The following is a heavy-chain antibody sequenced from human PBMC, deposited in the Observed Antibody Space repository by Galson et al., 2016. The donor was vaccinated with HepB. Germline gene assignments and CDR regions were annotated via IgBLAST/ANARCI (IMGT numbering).Heavy chain of an antibody. Sequence: SLRLSCAASGFTFSSYAMGWVRQAPGKGLEWVSVISGSGGITYYADSVKGRFTISRDNSKNTLYLQMNGLRAEDTAVYYCAKDRGFTTAPGWGQGTLVTVPS. V-gene: IGHV3-23*01. D-gene: IGHD3-10*01. CDR2: ISGSGGIT. CDR3: AKDRGFTTAPG. CDR1: GFTFSSYA. J-gene: IGHJ4*02.